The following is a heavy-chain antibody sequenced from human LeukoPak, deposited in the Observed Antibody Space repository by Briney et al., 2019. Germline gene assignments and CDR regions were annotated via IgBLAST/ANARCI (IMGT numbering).Heavy chain of an antibody. V-gene: IGHV3-23*01. D-gene: IGHD3-10*01. J-gene: IGHJ3*02. CDR1: GFNFNIYH. Sequence: GGSLRLSCVASGFNFNIYHMTWVRQAPGGGLEWVSIITFSADTTYYADSVKCRFTISRDNSKNTLYIQMNSLRAEDTDVYYCAKKSQSRGRGAFDIWGQGTMVTVSS. CDR2: ITFSADTT. CDR3: AKKSQSRGRGAFDI.